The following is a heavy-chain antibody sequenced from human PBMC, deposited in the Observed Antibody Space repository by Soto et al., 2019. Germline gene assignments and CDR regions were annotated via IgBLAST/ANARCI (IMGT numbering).Heavy chain of an antibody. V-gene: IGHV3-7*03. CDR2: IKFDGSEK. Sequence: GGSLRLSCAASGFIFSEYWMSWVRQAPGKGPEWVANIKFDGSEKQYVDSVRGRFAISRDNSRNSLFLQMNSLRAGDTAVYYCVKDGGYCSSSTCYSPRNHYFDSWGQGTLVTAPQ. D-gene: IGHD2-2*01. CDR3: VKDGGYCSSSTCYSPRNHYFDS. J-gene: IGHJ4*02. CDR1: GFIFSEYW.